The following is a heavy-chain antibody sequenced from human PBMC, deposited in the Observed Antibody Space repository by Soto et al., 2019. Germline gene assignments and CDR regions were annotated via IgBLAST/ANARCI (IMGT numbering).Heavy chain of an antibody. CDR2: IWYDGSNK. V-gene: IGHV3-33*01. Sequence: QVQLVECGGGVVQPGRSLRLSCAASGFTFSNYGMHWVRQAPGKGLEWVAVIWYDGSNKYYADSVKDRFSISRDNSENTLFLQMNNLKADDTAVYYCARGNGHSSGWFDYWGQGTLVTVSS. CDR1: GFTFSNYG. D-gene: IGHD6-19*01. J-gene: IGHJ4*02. CDR3: ARGNGHSSGWFDY.